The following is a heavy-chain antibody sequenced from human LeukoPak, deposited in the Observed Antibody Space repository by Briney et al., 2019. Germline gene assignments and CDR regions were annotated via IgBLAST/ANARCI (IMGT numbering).Heavy chain of an antibody. CDR2: ISYDGSNK. V-gene: IGHV3-30-3*01. CDR1: GFTFSSYA. J-gene: IGHJ4*02. CDR3: ARGPYGSYYY. Sequence: GRSLRLSCAASGFTFSSYAMHWVRQAPGKGLEWVAVISYDGSNKYYADSVKGRFTISRDNSKNTLYLQMNSLRAEDTAVYYCARGPYGSYYYWGQGTLVTVSS. D-gene: IGHD1-26*01.